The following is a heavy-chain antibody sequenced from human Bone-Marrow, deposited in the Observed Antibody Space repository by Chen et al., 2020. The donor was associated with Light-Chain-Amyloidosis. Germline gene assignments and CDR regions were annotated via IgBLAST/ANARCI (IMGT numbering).Heavy chain of an antibody. Sequence: QVQLVESGGGVVQSGRSLRLSCAASPFIFSGHGMHWVRQAPGKGLEWVAGLWYDGSNTYYADSVKGRFTISRDNSKNTLYLQMNSLRAEDTAVYYCARGYSSGRAAEFDYWGQGTLVTVSS. CDR1: PFIFSGHG. CDR3: ARGYSSGRAAEFDY. D-gene: IGHD6-19*01. CDR2: LWYDGSNT. J-gene: IGHJ4*02. V-gene: IGHV3-33*01.